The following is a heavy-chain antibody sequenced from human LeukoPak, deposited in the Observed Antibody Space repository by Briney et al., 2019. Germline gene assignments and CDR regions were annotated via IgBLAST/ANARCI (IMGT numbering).Heavy chain of an antibody. D-gene: IGHD6-13*01. CDR3: ARDLMGIAYRGAFYY. CDR2: ISPNGVIT. V-gene: IGHV3-21*03. Sequence: GGSLRLSCAASGFTFSSHGMNWVRQAPGKGLEWVSGISPNGVITYYADSVKGRFTISRDNAKNSLYLQMNSLRAEDTAVYYCARDLMGIAYRGAFYYWGQGTLVTVSS. J-gene: IGHJ4*02. CDR1: GFTFSSHG.